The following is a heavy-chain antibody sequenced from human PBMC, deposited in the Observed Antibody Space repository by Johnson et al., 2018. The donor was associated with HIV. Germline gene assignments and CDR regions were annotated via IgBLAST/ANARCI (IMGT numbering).Heavy chain of an antibody. D-gene: IGHD1-1*01. Sequence: MQLVESGGGLVQPGGSLRLSCVVSGFTFSDYYMDWVRQAPGKGLEWVAVIWSDGSNKYYADSVKGRFTISRDNSKNTLFLQMNSLRADDTAMYYCATSTASDALDIWGQGTMVTVSS. V-gene: IGHV3-33*08. CDR3: ATSTASDALDI. J-gene: IGHJ3*02. CDR1: GFTFSDYY. CDR2: IWSDGSNK.